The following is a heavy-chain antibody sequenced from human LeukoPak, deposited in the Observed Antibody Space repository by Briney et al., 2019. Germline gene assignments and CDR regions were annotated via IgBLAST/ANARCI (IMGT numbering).Heavy chain of an antibody. CDR3: ARGPCSSTSCHVSYYYYMYV. V-gene: IGHV1-18*01. Sequence: ASVKVSCKASGYTFTSYGISWVRQAPGQGLEWMGWISAYNGNTNYAQKLQGRVTMTTDTSTSTAYMELRSLRSDDTAVYYCARGPCSSTSCHVSYYYYMYVRGKGTTVTVSS. CDR2: ISAYNGNT. J-gene: IGHJ6*03. D-gene: IGHD2-2*01. CDR1: GYTFTSYG.